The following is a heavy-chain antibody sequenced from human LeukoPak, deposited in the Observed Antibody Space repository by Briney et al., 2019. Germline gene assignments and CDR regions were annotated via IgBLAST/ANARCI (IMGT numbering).Heavy chain of an antibody. V-gene: IGHV1-18*01. J-gene: IGHJ5*02. CDR3: ARQGYGFDP. CDR1: GFTFSSYA. D-gene: IGHD6-13*01. CDR2: ISAYNGNT. Sequence: PGGSLRLSCAASGFTFSSYAISWVRQAPGQGLEWMGWISAYNGNTNYAQKLQGRVTMTTDTSTSTAYMELRSLRSDDTAVYYCARQGYGFDPWGQGTLVTVSS.